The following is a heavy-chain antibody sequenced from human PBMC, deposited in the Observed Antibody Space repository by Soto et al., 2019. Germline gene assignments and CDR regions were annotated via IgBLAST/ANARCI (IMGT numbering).Heavy chain of an antibody. J-gene: IGHJ6*03. Sequence: PGEPLKISCKGSGYSFTSYWIGWVRQMPGKGLEWMGIIYPGDSDTRYSPSFQGQVTISADKSISTAYLQWSSLKASDTAMYYCARGGHGSGSYYTYYYMDVWGKGTTVTVSS. CDR2: IYPGDSDT. D-gene: IGHD3-10*01. V-gene: IGHV5-51*01. CDR1: GYSFTSYW. CDR3: ARGGHGSGSYYTYYYMDV.